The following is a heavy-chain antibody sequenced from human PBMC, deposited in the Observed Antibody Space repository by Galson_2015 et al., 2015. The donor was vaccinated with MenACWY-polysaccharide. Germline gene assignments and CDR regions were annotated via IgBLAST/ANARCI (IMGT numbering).Heavy chain of an antibody. Sequence: TLSLTCTVSGGSISSYYWSWIRQPPGKGLEWIGYIYYSGSTNYNPSLKSRVTISVDTSKNQFSLKLSSVTAADTAVYYCARRSRDGYNFGGYYFDYWGQGTLVTVSS. D-gene: IGHD5-24*01. CDR1: GGSISSYY. V-gene: IGHV4-59*08. J-gene: IGHJ4*02. CDR2: IYYSGST. CDR3: ARRSRDGYNFGGYYFDY.